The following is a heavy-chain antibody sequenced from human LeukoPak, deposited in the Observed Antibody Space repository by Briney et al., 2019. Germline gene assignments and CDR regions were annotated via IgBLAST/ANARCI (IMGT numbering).Heavy chain of an antibody. CDR3: ARVLRFYFDPTGYYFDH. CDR1: GDSVSSVDYY. V-gene: IGHV4-30-4*01. D-gene: IGHD3-22*01. CDR2: MYYRGSA. Sequence: SETLSLTCAVSGDSVSSVDYYWGWVRQSPGKGLQWIGYMYYRGSAYYSPSLESRLSISIDTSKNQFSLKLRSVTAADTAVYYCARVLRFYFDPTGYYFDHWGQGTLVTVSS. J-gene: IGHJ4*02.